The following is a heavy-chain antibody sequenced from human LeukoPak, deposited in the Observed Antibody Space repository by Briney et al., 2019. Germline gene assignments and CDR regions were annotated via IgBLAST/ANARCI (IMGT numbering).Heavy chain of an antibody. D-gene: IGHD6-25*01. CDR2: ISSSGGTT. V-gene: IGHV3-64D*06. J-gene: IGHJ4*02. CDR1: GFTVSSYS. CDR3: ARYSSGWPGYFDY. Sequence: GGSLRLSCSASGFTVSSYSLHWVRQAPGKGLEYVSAISSSGGTTYYADSVRGRFTISRDNSKNTLYLQMSSLRVEDTAVYYCARYSSGWPGYFDYWGQGTLVTVSS.